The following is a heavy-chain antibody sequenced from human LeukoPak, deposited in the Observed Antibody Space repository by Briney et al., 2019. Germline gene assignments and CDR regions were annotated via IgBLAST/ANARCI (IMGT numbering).Heavy chain of an antibody. CDR1: GFTFSSYS. V-gene: IGHV3-21*01. CDR2: ISSSSSYI. J-gene: IGHJ6*03. CDR3: ARHREYYYYMDV. Sequence: GGSLRLSCAASGFTFSSYSMDWVRQDPGKGLEWVSSISSSSSYIYYADSVKGRFTISRDNAKNSLYLQMNSLRAEDTAVYYCARHREYYYYMDVWGKGTTVTVSS.